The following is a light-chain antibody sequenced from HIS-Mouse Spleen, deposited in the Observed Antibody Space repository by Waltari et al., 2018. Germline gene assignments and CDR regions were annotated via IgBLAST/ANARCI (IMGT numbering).Light chain of an antibody. CDR1: QSVLYSSNNKNY. CDR3: QQYYSTPLT. J-gene: IGKJ4*01. CDR2: WAS. V-gene: IGKV4-1*01. Sequence: DIVLIQSPDSLAVSLGERATINCQPSQSVLYSSNNKNYLAWYKQKPGQPPKLLIYWASTRESGVPDRFSGSGSGTDFTLTISSLQAEDVAVYYCQQYYSTPLTFGGGTKVEIK.